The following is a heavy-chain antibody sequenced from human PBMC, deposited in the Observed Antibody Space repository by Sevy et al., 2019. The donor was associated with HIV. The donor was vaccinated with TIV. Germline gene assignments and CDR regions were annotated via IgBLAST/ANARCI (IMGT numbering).Heavy chain of an antibody. Sequence: ASVKVSCKASGDTFSTYDINWVRQAPGQGLEWMGWMSPKSGSTVFAQKFQGRLTMTRDTSINTAYMELGSRRSEDTAVYYCGGGGSGDVWNYGYYYYGMDVWGQGTTVTVSS. CDR3: GGGGSGDVWNYGYYYYGMDV. J-gene: IGHJ6*02. CDR2: MSPKSGST. D-gene: IGHD1-7*01. V-gene: IGHV1-8*02. CDR1: GDTFSTYD.